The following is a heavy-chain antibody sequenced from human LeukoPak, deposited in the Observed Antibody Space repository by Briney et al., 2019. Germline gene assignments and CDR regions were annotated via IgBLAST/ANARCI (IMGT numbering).Heavy chain of an antibody. CDR2: ISAYNGNT. D-gene: IGHD3-22*01. V-gene: IGHV1-18*01. Sequence: ASVKVSCKASGYTFTSYGISWVRQAPGQGLEWMGWISAYNGNTNYAQKLQGRVTMTTDTSTSTAYMELGSLRSDDTAVYYCARVDYYDSSGPPADPWGQGTLVTVSS. J-gene: IGHJ5*02. CDR3: ARVDYYDSSGPPADP. CDR1: GYTFTSYG.